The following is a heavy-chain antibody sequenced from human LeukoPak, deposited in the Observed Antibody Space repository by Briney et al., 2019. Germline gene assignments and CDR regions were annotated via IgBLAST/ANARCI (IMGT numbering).Heavy chain of an antibody. CDR1: GFTFSSYS. Sequence: GGSLRLPCAASGFTFSSYSMNRVRQAPGKGLEWVSYISSSSSTIYYADSVKGRFTISRDNAKNSLYLQMNSLRAEDTAVYYCARRHGMDVWGKGTTVTVSS. CDR3: ARRHGMDV. J-gene: IGHJ6*04. CDR2: ISSSSSTI. V-gene: IGHV3-48*04.